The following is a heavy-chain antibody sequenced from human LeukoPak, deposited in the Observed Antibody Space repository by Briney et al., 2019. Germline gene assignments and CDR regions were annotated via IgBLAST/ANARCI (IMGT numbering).Heavy chain of an antibody. CDR2: IIPIFGTA. D-gene: IGHD3-9*01. Sequence: SVKVSCKASGGTFSSYAISWVRQAPGQGLEWMGGIIPIFGTANYAQKFQGRVTITADESTSTAYMELSSLRSEDTAVYYCARGSPGSHYDILTGYYGMDVWGQGTTVTVSS. V-gene: IGHV1-69*01. CDR1: GGTFSSYA. CDR3: ARGSPGSHYDILTGYYGMDV. J-gene: IGHJ6*02.